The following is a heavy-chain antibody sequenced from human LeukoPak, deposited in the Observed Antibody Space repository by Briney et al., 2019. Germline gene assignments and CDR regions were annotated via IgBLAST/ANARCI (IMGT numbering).Heavy chain of an antibody. D-gene: IGHD3-22*01. CDR2: ISYDGSNK. Sequence: PGGSLRLSCAASGFTFSSYAMHWVRQAPGKGLEWVAVISYDGSNKYYADSVKGRFTISRDNSKNTLYLQMNSLRGEDTAVYYCARDYYDSSGYYFRELATDAFDIWGQGTMVTVSS. CDR1: GFTFSSYA. V-gene: IGHV3-30-3*01. J-gene: IGHJ3*02. CDR3: ARDYYDSSGYYFRELATDAFDI.